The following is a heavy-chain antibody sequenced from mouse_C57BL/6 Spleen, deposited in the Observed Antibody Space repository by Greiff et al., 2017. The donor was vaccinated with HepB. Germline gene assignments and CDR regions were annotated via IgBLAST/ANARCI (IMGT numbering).Heavy chain of an antibody. D-gene: IGHD1-1*01. CDR1: GYTFTSYW. Sequence: VQLQQPGAELVMPGASVKLSCKASGYTFTSYWMHWVKQRPGQGLEWIGEIDPSDSYTNYNQKFKGKSTLTVDKSSSTAYMQLSSLTSEDSAVYYCARAITTVVAHWYFDVWGTGTTVTVYS. CDR2: IDPSDSYT. J-gene: IGHJ1*03. CDR3: ARAITTVVAHWYFDV. V-gene: IGHV1-69*01.